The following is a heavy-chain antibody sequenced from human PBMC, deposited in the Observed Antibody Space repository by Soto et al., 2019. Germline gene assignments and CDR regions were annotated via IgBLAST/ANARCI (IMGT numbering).Heavy chain of an antibody. CDR3: ESVSGRWRATGGAFDI. D-gene: IGHD1-26*01. V-gene: IGHV1-18*04. J-gene: IGHJ3*02. Sequence: QVQLVQSGAEVKKPGASLKVSCKASGYTFTSYGISWVRQAPGQGLEWMGWISAYNGNTNYAQKLQGRVTMTTDTSTSTGYMEPRSLRSDDTAVYYCESVSGRWRATGGAFDIWGQGTMVTVSS. CDR2: ISAYNGNT. CDR1: GYTFTSYG.